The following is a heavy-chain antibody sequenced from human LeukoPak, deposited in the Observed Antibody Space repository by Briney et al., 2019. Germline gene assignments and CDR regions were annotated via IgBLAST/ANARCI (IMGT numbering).Heavy chain of an antibody. CDR3: RYCGGDCYSEGTYFDY. D-gene: IGHD2-21*02. CDR2: INHSGST. Sequence: SETLSLTCAVYGGSFSGYYWSWIRQPPGKGLEWIGEINHSGSTNCNPSLKSRVTISVDTSKNQFSLKLSSVTAADTAVYYCRYCGGDCYSEGTYFDYWGQGTLVTVSS. J-gene: IGHJ4*02. V-gene: IGHV4-34*01. CDR1: GGSFSGYY.